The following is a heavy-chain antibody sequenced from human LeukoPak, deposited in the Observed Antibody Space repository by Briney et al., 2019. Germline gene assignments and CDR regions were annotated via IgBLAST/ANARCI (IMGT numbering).Heavy chain of an antibody. J-gene: IGHJ3*02. CDR3: ARTGPTVTTADAFDI. D-gene: IGHD4-17*01. CDR2: IYHSGST. V-gene: IGHV4-39*07. CDR1: GGSIRSSSYY. Sequence: TPSETLSLTCSVSGGSIRSSSYYWGWIRQPPGKGLEWIGYIYHSGSTYDNPSLKSRVTISVDRSKNQFSLKLSSVTAADTAVYYCARTGPTVTTADAFDIWGQGTMVTVSS.